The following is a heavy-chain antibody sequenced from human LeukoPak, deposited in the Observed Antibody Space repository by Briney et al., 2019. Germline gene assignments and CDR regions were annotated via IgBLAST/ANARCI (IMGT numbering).Heavy chain of an antibody. J-gene: IGHJ4*02. CDR3: ARGYCSGGNCYALGYFDY. V-gene: IGHV4-39*07. Sequence: SETLSLTCTVSGVPISSSSYFWGWIRQPPGKGREWIGTIYYSGRTNYNPSLKSRVTISVDTSEKQFSLKLSSVTAAETAVYYCARGYCSGGNCYALGYFDYWGQGTLVTVSP. CDR2: IYYSGRT. D-gene: IGHD2-15*01. CDR1: GVPISSSSYF.